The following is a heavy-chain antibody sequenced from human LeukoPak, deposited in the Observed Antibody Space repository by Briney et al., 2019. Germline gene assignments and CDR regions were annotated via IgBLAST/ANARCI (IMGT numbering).Heavy chain of an antibody. Sequence: GASLQISCKGSGYIFTSYWIGWVRQLPGKGLEWMGIIYPGDSDTRYSPSFQGQVTISADKSISTAYLQWSSLKASDTAMYYCARHSTLVAAAGQDYWGQGTLVTVSS. V-gene: IGHV5-51*01. CDR1: GYIFTSYW. D-gene: IGHD6-13*01. CDR2: IYPGDSDT. J-gene: IGHJ4*02. CDR3: ARHSTLVAAAGQDY.